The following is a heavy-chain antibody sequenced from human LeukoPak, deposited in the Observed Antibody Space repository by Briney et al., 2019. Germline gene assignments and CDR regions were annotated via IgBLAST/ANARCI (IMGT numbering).Heavy chain of an antibody. V-gene: IGHV4-30-4*01. CDR3: ARDCSGGSCYGAFDI. J-gene: IGHJ3*02. CDR2: IYDSGST. D-gene: IGHD2-15*01. Sequence: PSETLSLTCTVSGASIRSGDYYWSWIRQPPGKGLEWIGYIYDSGSTYYNPSLKSRITISVDTSENRFSLKLSSVTTTDTAVYYCARDCSGGSCYGAFDIWGQGTMVTVSS. CDR1: GASIRSGDYY.